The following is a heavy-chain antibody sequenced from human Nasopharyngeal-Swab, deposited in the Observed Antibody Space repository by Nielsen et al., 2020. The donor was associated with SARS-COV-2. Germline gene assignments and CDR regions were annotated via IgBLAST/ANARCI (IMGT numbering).Heavy chain of an antibody. J-gene: IGHJ4*02. Sequence: WIRQPPGKGLEWIGEINHSGSTNYNPSLKSRVTISVDTSKNQFSLKLSSVTAADTAVYYCARGIRPGPRATRGRYLDYWGQGTLVTVSS. CDR2: INHSGST. D-gene: IGHD1-26*01. CDR3: ARGIRPGPRATRGRYLDY. V-gene: IGHV4-34*01.